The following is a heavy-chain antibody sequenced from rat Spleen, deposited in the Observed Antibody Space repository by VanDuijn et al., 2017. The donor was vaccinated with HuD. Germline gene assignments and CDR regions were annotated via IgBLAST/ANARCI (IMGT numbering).Heavy chain of an antibody. Sequence: EVQLVESGGGQVQPGRSLKLSCAASGFTFSNYGMTWVRQAPTKGLEWVASITNAAGKVYYPDSVKGRFTISRDNAKSTLYLQMDSLRSEDTATYYCARELDRYNLYFDYWGQGVMVTVSS. D-gene: IGHD1-5*01. J-gene: IGHJ2*01. V-gene: IGHV5S13*01. CDR2: ITNAAGKV. CDR3: ARELDRYNLYFDY. CDR1: GFTFSNYG.